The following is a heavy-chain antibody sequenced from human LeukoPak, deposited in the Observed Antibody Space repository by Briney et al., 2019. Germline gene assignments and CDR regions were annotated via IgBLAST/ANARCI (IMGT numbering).Heavy chain of an antibody. V-gene: IGHV3-48*01. CDR3: ARDRYYYDSSARYFDY. J-gene: IGHJ4*02. Sequence: PGGSLRLSCAASGFTFSSYSMNWVRQAPGKGLEWVSYISSSSSTIYYADSVKGRFTISRDNAKNSLYLQMNSLRAEDTAVYYCARDRYYYDSSARYFDYWGQGTLVTVSS. CDR2: ISSSSSTI. CDR1: GFTFSSYS. D-gene: IGHD3-22*01.